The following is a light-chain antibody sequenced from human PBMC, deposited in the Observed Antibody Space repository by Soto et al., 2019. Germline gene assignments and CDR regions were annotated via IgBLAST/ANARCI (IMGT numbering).Light chain of an antibody. V-gene: IGKV3-20*01. J-gene: IGKJ1*01. Sequence: EIVLTQSPGTLSLSPGERATLSCRARQSVSSSFLAWYQQKPGQAPRLLIYGASSRTTGIPDRFGGSGSGTDFTLTISRLEPEDFAVYYCQQYDSSPYTFGQGTKVEFK. CDR3: QQYDSSPYT. CDR2: GAS. CDR1: QSVSSSF.